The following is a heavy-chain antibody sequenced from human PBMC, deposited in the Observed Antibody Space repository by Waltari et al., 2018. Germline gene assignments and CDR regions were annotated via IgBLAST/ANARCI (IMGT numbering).Heavy chain of an antibody. J-gene: IGHJ5*02. CDR1: GDSVSSHSAA. D-gene: IGHD3-10*01. CDR2: TYYRSKWYN. V-gene: IGHV6-1*01. Sequence: QVQLQQSGPGLVQPSQTLSLTCAISGDSVSSHSAAWNCIRLSPSRGLEWLGRTYYRSKWYNEDAVSVKSRITINPDTSKNQFSLQLNSVTPEDSAVYYCARESRSLLWFGELPSWSQGTLVTVSS. CDR3: ARESRSLLWFGELPS.